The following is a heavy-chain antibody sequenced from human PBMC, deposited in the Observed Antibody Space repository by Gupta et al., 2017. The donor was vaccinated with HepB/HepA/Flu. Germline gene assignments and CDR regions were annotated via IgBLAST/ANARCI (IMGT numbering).Heavy chain of an antibody. J-gene: IGHJ4*02. D-gene: IGHD2-2*02. V-gene: IGHV3-11*04. CDR2: ISSSGSTI. Sequence: QVQLVESGGGLVKPGGSLRLSCAASGFTFSDYYMSWIRQAPGKGLEWVSYISSSGSTIYYADAGKGRFTISRDNAKNSLYMQMNSMSAEDTAVYYCARGGRRVVPAAIRDYWGQGTLVTVSS. CDR3: ARGGRRVVPAAIRDY. CDR1: GFTFSDYY.